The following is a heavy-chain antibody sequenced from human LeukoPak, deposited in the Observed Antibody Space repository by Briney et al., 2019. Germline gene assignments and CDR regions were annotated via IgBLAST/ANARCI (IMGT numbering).Heavy chain of an antibody. CDR3: AKVAAAGNGPIDY. V-gene: IGHV3-30*02. CDR2: IRYDGSKK. D-gene: IGHD6-13*01. CDR1: AFTFSRYG. Sequence: GGSLRLSCAASAFTFSRYGMHWVRQAPGKGLEWVTFIRYDGSKKYYADSVRGRFTISRDNSKSTLYLQMNSLRAEDTAVYYCAKVAAAGNGPIDYWGQGTLVTVSS. J-gene: IGHJ4*02.